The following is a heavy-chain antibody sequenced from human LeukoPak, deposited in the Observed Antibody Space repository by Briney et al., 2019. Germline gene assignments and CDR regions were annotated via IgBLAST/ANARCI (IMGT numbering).Heavy chain of an antibody. V-gene: IGHV4-39*01. CDR3: ARGTYYDFWSGYYTGINWFDP. J-gene: IGHJ5*02. D-gene: IGHD3-3*01. Sequence: SETLSLTCTVSGGSISSSSYYWGWIRQPPGKGLEWIGSIYYSGSTYYNPSLKSRVTISVDTSKNQFSLTLSTVTAADTAVYYCARGTYYDFWSGYYTGINWFDPWGQGTLVTVSS. CDR1: GGSISSSSYY. CDR2: IYYSGST.